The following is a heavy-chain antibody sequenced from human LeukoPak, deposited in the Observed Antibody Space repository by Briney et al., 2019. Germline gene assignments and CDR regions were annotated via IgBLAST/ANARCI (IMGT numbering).Heavy chain of an antibody. D-gene: IGHD4-23*01. Sequence: GGSLRLSCAASGFTFDDYAMHWVRQAPGKGLEWVSGISWNSGSIGYADSVKGRFTISRDNAKNSLYLQMNSLRAEDTALYYCAKDRGLRWYYGMDVWGQGTTVTVSS. CDR1: GFTFDDYA. CDR2: ISWNSGSI. J-gene: IGHJ6*02. V-gene: IGHV3-9*01. CDR3: AKDRGLRWYYGMDV.